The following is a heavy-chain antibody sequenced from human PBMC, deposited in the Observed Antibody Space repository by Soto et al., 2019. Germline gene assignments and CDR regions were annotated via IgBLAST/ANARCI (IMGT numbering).Heavy chain of an antibody. J-gene: IGHJ4*02. D-gene: IGHD3-3*01. CDR1: GGSLDGYY. V-gene: IGHV4-34*01. CDR2: IHHSGST. Sequence: QVHLQQWGAGRLKPSETLSLTCALYGGSLDGYYWSWIRQSPGKGLEWIGEIHHSGSTKYNPSLKSRVSLLVDTSTKQFSLKLTSVTAADRGVYYCASGVDSWSGYLFWGQGTPVTVSS. CDR3: ASGVDSWSGYLF.